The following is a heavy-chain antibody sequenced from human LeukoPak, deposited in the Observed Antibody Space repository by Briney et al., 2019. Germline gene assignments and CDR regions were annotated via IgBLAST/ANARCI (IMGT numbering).Heavy chain of an antibody. CDR2: INNSGST. V-gene: IGHV4-34*01. CDR3: ARGRWNGDSEY. Sequence: SETLSLTCGVYGGSFSGYFLSWIRQPPGKGLEWIGEINNSGSTNYNPSLKSRVTISVDTSKNHFSLKVTSVTAADTAVYYCARGRWNGDSEYWGQGTLVTVSS. CDR1: GGSFSGYF. D-gene: IGHD1-1*01. J-gene: IGHJ4*02.